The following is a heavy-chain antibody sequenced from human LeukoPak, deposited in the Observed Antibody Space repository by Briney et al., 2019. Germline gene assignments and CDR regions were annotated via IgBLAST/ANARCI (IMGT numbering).Heavy chain of an antibody. Sequence: SETLSLTCTVSGGSISSHYWGWIRQPPGKGLEWIGYIYYSGSTNYNPSLKSRVTISVDTSKNQFSLKLSSVTAADTAVYYCARFFTMVRGVIIPHYYYYMDVWGKGTTVTVSS. J-gene: IGHJ6*03. CDR3: ARFFTMVRGVIIPHYYYYMDV. CDR2: IYYSGST. V-gene: IGHV4-59*11. CDR1: GGSISSHY. D-gene: IGHD3-10*01.